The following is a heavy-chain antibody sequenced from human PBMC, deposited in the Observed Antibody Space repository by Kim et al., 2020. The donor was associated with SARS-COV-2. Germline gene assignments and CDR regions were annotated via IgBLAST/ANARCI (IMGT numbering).Heavy chain of an antibody. V-gene: IGHV3-74*01. J-gene: IGHJ3*01. CDR3: VRYHYNGAACDL. D-gene: IGHD2-8*01. Sequence: YADTVKGRFNISRDNTKNRLYLEMKSLRAEDTAMYYCVRYHYNGAACDLWGQGTMVTVSS.